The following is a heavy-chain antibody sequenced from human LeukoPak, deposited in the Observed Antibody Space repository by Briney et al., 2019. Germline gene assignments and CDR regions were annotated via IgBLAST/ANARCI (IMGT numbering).Heavy chain of an antibody. J-gene: IGHJ3*01. Sequence: PGGSLRLSCVGSGFIFSNYALIWVRQAPGKGLEWGSAISSAGAYYADSVRGRFIMSRDNSKNTLYLQMNSPRDEDTAIYYCARDPNGDYVGAFAFWGQGTMVTVSS. CDR3: ARDPNGDYVGAFAF. CDR1: GFIFSNYA. D-gene: IGHD4-17*01. V-gene: IGHV3-23*05. CDR2: ISSAGA.